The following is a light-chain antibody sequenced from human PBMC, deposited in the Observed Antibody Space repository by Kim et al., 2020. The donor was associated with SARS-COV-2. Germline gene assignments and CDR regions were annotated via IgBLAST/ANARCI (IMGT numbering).Light chain of an antibody. J-gene: IGKJ2*01. CDR2: DAS. Sequence: LAPGESSILSCRASQSVTSSYFAWYQQKPGQAPRLLIYDASSRATDIPDRFSASGSGTDFTLTISRLEAEDFAVYYCQQCGSSPYTFGQGTKLEI. CDR1: QSVTSSY. CDR3: QQCGSSPYT. V-gene: IGKV3-20*01.